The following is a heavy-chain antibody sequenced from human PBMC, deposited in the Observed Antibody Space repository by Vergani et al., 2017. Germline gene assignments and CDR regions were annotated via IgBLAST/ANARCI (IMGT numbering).Heavy chain of an antibody. Sequence: QVQLVQSGAEVKKPGSSVKVSCKASGGTFSSYAISWVRQAPGQGLEWMGGIIPIFGTANYAQKFQGRVTITADESTGTAYMELSSLSSEDTAVYYCAGEGDYYDSTGVGPGGSFDWGPGTLVTVSS. CDR2: IIPIFGTA. V-gene: IGHV1-69*01. D-gene: IGHD3-22*01. J-gene: IGHJ4*02. CDR1: GGTFSSYA. CDR3: AGEGDYYDSTGVGPGGSFD.